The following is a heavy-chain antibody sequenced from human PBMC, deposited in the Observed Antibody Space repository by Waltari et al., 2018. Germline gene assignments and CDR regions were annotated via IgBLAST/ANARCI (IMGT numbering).Heavy chain of an antibody. Sequence: QVQLQESGPGLVKPTHTLSLTCTVSGEPISDDVSRWTYWTWIRQSAGKGMGWIGHIYSSGAVDYNPSLRSRVTISLDTPKSHFTLKLTSVTAADTAVYYCANRGVGNYFKYFRLWSPGTLVTVSS. CDR2: IYSSGAV. CDR1: GEPISDDVSRWTY. V-gene: IGHV4-61*02. J-gene: IGHJ1*01. CDR3: ANRGVGNYFKYFRL. D-gene: IGHD1-7*01.